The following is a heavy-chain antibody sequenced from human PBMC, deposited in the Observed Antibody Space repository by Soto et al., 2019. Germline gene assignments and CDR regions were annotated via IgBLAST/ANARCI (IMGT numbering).Heavy chain of an antibody. Sequence: GASVKVSCKASGYTFTSHGISWGRQAPGQGFEWMGWISAYNGNTNYAQKLQGRVTMTTDTSTSTAYMELRSLRSDDTAVYYCATLAVADPHDAFDILGEGTMVTVS. CDR1: GYTFTSHG. CDR2: ISAYNGNT. V-gene: IGHV1-18*04. CDR3: ATLAVADPHDAFDI. J-gene: IGHJ3*02. D-gene: IGHD6-19*01.